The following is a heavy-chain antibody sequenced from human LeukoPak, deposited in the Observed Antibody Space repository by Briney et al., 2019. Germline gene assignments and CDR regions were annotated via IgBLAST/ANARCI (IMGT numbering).Heavy chain of an antibody. CDR1: GGSISGYY. V-gene: IGHV4-59*08. CDR3: ARRLKLSSSWAYFDY. Sequence: SETLSLTCTVSGGSISGYYWGWIRQPPGKGLEWIGYVFSSGGTNYNASLRSRLTISVDTSKNQFSLKLTSVTAADTAVYCCARRLKLSSSWAYFDYWGQGTPVTVSS. CDR2: VFSSGGT. J-gene: IGHJ4*02. D-gene: IGHD6-13*01.